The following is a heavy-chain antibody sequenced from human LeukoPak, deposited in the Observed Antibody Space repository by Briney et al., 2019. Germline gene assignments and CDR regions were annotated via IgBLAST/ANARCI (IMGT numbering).Heavy chain of an antibody. J-gene: IGHJ4*02. D-gene: IGHD3-22*01. V-gene: IGHV3-7*01. Sequence: GGSLRLSCAASGFTFSNFWMSWVRQAPGKGLEWVANIKHDGTEKYYVDSVKGRFTISRDNAKSSLYLQTNSLRAEDTAVYYCASAPYDSSGYFPSWGRGTLVTVSS. CDR2: IKHDGTEK. CDR1: GFTFSNFW. CDR3: ASAPYDSSGYFPS.